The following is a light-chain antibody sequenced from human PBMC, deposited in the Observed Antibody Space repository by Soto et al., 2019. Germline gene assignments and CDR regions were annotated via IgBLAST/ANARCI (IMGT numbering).Light chain of an antibody. V-gene: IGKV3-20*01. CDR1: QTISYTS. J-gene: IGKJ3*01. Sequence: IVLTQSPGTLSLSPGEGATLSCRASQTISYTSLAWYQHTPGRAPRLLIYASSSRAAGIPDRFSGTGSVTDFTLSISRLEPDDFAVYYCQHYASSLFTFGPGTKVDIK. CDR2: ASS. CDR3: QHYASSLFT.